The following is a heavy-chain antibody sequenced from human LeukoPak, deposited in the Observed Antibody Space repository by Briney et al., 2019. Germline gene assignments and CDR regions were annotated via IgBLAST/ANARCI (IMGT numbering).Heavy chain of an antibody. CDR2: IYYSGST. D-gene: IGHD1-14*01. J-gene: IGHJ4*02. CDR3: ARHLTGTRSLDY. V-gene: IGHV4-59*08. CDR1: GGSLSGYY. Sequence: SETLSLTCTVSGGSLSGYYGSWIRQSPGKGLEWIAYIYYSGSTNYNPSLKSRVTISVDTSKNQFSLKLSSVTAADAAVYYCARHLTGTRSLDYWGQGTLVTVSS.